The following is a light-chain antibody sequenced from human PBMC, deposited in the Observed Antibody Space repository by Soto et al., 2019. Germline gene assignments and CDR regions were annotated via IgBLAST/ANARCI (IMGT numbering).Light chain of an antibody. CDR2: NVS. Sequence: QSALTQAASVSGSPGQSLTISCTGTSSDVGGYNYVSWYQQFPGKVPKLLIYNVSNRPSGVSNRFSGSKSGNTASLTISGLQAEDEADYFCTSSTSGSLYVFGTGTKLTVL. CDR1: SSDVGGYNY. V-gene: IGLV2-14*01. J-gene: IGLJ1*01. CDR3: TSSTSGSLYV.